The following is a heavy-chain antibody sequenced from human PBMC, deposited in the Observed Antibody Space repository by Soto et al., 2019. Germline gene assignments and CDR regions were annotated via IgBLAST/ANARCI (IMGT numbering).Heavy chain of an antibody. Sequence: SGPTLVNPTQTLTLTCTFSGFSLSASGMCVSWIRQPPGKALEWLARIDWDDDKYYSTSLKTRLTISKDTSKNQVVLTMTNMDPVDTATYYCARYRDSSGYFSPWGQGTLVTVSS. D-gene: IGHD3-22*01. CDR1: GFSLSASGMC. V-gene: IGHV2-70*11. CDR3: ARYRDSSGYFSP. J-gene: IGHJ5*02. CDR2: IDWDDDK.